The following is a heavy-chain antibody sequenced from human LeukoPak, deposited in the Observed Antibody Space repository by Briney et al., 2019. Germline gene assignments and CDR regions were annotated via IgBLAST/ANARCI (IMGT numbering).Heavy chain of an antibody. D-gene: IGHD6-13*01. V-gene: IGHV4-34*01. J-gene: IGHJ6*03. CDR2: INHSGST. Sequence: PSETLSLTCAVYGGSFSGYYWSWIRQPPGKGLEWIGEINHSGSTNYNPSLKSRVTISVDTSKNQFSLKLSSVTAADTAVYYCARDSVGQQLAPARYYYYMDVWGKGTTVTVSS. CDR3: ARDSVGQQLAPARYYYYMDV. CDR1: GGSFSGYY.